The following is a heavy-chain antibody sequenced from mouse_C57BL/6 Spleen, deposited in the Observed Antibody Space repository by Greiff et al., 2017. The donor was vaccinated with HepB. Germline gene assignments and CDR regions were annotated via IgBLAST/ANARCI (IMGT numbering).Heavy chain of an antibody. Sequence: QVQLKESGAELARPGASVKLSCKASGYTFTSYGISWVKQRTGQGLEWIGEIYPRSGNTYYNEKFKGKATLTADKSSSTAYMELRSLTSEDSAVYFCARGGGSSLDYWGQGTTLTVSS. CDR1: GYTFTSYG. D-gene: IGHD1-1*01. J-gene: IGHJ2*01. CDR3: ARGGGSSLDY. CDR2: IYPRSGNT. V-gene: IGHV1-81*01.